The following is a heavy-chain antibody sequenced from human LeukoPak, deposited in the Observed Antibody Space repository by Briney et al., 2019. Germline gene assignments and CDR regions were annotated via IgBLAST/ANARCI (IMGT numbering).Heavy chain of an antibody. D-gene: IGHD3-22*01. CDR1: GFTFSSYG. CDR2: IWYDGSNK. CDR3: ARPYDSSGYYYFDY. Sequence: GSPRLSCAASGFTFSSYGMHWVRQAPGKGLEWVAVIWYDGSNKYYADSVKGRFTISRDNSKNTLYLQMSSLRAEDTAVYYCARPYDSSGYYYFDYWAQRTLVTVSS. V-gene: IGHV3-33*01. J-gene: IGHJ4*02.